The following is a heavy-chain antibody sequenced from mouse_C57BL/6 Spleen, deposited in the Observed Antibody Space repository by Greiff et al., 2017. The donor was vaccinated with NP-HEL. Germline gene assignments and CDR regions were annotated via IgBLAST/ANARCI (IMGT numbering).Heavy chain of an antibody. D-gene: IGHD2-4*01. V-gene: IGHV1-80*01. CDR2: IYPGDGDT. CDR1: GYAFSSYW. J-gene: IGHJ2*01. Sequence: QVQLQQSGAELVKPGASVKISCKASGYAFSSYWMNWVKQRPGKGLEWIGQIYPGDGDTNYNGKFKGKATLTADKSSSTAYMQLSSLTSEDSAVYFSAMGDYEYYFDYWGQGTTLTVSS. CDR3: AMGDYEYYFDY.